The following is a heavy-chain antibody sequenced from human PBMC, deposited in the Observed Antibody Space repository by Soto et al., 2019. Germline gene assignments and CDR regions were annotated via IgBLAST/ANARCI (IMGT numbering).Heavy chain of an antibody. CDR2: ISYDGSNK. Sequence: GGSLRLSCAASGFTFSSYGMHWVRQAPGKGLEWVAVISYDGSNKYYADSVKGRFTISRDNSKNTLYLQMNSLRAEDTAVYYCAKAPERSWYSGYDFGLMDVWGQGTTVTVS. CDR3: AKAPERSWYSGYDFGLMDV. D-gene: IGHD5-12*01. V-gene: IGHV3-30*18. J-gene: IGHJ6*02. CDR1: GFTFSSYG.